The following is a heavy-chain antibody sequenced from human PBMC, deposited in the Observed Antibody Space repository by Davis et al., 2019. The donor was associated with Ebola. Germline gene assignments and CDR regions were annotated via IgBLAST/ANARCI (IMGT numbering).Heavy chain of an antibody. D-gene: IGHD2-21*02. V-gene: IGHV3-11*06. CDR2: ITHIETYT. Sequence: PGGSLRLSCAASGFIVSDKYMSWVRQAPGKGLEWIAYITHIETYTNYADSVRGRLTISRDDAKNSLYLQMNSLRAEDTAVYYCVRDPALVVTGGGWFFGLWGRGTLVTVSS. J-gene: IGHJ2*01. CDR1: GFIVSDKY. CDR3: VRDPALVVTGGGWFFGL.